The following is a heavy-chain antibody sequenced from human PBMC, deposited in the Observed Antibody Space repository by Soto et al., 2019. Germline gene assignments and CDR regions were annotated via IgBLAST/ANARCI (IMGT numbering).Heavy chain of an antibody. J-gene: IGHJ4*02. V-gene: IGHV3-74*01. D-gene: IGHD6-19*01. CDR1: GFTFSSYW. CDR2: INSDGSST. CDR3: ARPGAVAGFFDY. Sequence: PGGSLRLSCAASGFTFSSYWMHWVRQAPGKGLVWVSRINSDGSSTSYADSVKGRFTISRDNAKNTLYLQMNSLRAEDTAVYYCARPGAVAGFFDYWGQGTLVTVSS.